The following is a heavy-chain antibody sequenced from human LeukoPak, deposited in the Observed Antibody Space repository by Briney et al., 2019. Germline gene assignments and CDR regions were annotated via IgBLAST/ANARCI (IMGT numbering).Heavy chain of an antibody. J-gene: IGHJ4*02. V-gene: IGHV1-46*01. CDR1: GYTFTSNY. CDR3: ARASYSYDISGWVPFDY. CDR2: ISPSGGST. Sequence: ASVKVSCKAFGYTFTSNYMHWVRQAPGQGPEWMGVISPSGGSTTYAQKFQGRVTLTREMSTSTDYLELSSLRSEDTAVYYCARASYSYDISGWVPFDYWGQGTLVTVSS. D-gene: IGHD3-22*01.